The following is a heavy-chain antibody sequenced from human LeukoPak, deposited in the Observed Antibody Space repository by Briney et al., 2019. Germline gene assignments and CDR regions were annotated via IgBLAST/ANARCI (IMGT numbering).Heavy chain of an antibody. V-gene: IGHV4-31*03. CDR1: GGSISSGGYY. J-gene: IGHJ5*02. D-gene: IGHD3-22*01. CDR3: ARRGTYYYDSSGYILDP. Sequence: ASETLSLTCTVSGGSISSGGYYWSWIRQHPGKGLEWIGYIYYSGSTYYNPSLKSRVTISVDTSKNQFSLKLSSVTAADTAVYYCARRGTYYYDSSGYILDPWGQGTLFTVSS. CDR2: IYYSGST.